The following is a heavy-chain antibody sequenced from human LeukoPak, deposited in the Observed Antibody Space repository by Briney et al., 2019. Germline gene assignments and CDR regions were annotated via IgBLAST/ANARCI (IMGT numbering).Heavy chain of an antibody. CDR3: ARRLGGSGSYYY. CDR1: GGSISSSIYY. V-gene: IGHV4-39*01. CDR2: IYYSGST. D-gene: IGHD3-10*01. J-gene: IGHJ4*02. Sequence: PSETLSLTCSVSGGSISSSIYYCGWIRQPPGKGLEWIGSIYYSGSTYYNPSLKRRVTISVDRSKNQFSLKLRSVTAADTAVYYCARRLGGSGSYYYWGQGTLVTVS.